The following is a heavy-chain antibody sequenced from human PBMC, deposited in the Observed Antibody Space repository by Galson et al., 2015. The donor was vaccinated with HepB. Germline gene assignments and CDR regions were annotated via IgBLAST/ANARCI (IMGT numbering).Heavy chain of an antibody. J-gene: IGHJ4*02. Sequence: SLRLSCAASGFTFSSYAMHWVRQAPGKGLEWVAVISYDGSNKYYADSVKGRFTISRDNSKNTLYLQMNSLRAEDTAVYYCARDLTFTTGTTWGCADWGQGTLVTVSS. CDR3: ARDLTFTTGTTWGCAD. CDR2: ISYDGSNK. D-gene: IGHD1-1*01. CDR1: GFTFSSYA. V-gene: IGHV3-30-3*01.